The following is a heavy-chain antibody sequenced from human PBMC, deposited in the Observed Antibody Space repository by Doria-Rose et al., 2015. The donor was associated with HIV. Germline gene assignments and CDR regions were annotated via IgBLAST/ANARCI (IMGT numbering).Heavy chain of an antibody. V-gene: IGHV4-59*01. CDR1: GGSISHYY. Sequence: QVQLQESGPGLVKPSETLSLTCSVSGGSISHYYWSWIRQPPGKGLEYIGDIFYTGSTNYSPSLKSRVSISIDTSKNKFSLRLSSVTAADTAVYYCAGVLSGTYDYWGQGPLVTVSS. CDR2: IFYTGST. CDR3: AGVLSGTYDY. D-gene: IGHD1-26*01. J-gene: IGHJ4*02.